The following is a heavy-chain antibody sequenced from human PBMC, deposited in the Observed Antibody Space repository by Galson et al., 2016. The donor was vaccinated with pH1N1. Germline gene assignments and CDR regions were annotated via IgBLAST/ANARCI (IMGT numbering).Heavy chain of an antibody. CDR3: ARRYFDS. D-gene: IGHD1-14*01. V-gene: IGHV3-7*01. CDR1: GFTFDNFW. Sequence: SLRLSCAASGFTFDNFWMQWVRQAPGKGLEWVANIRQDGGEKYYVDSVKGRFTISRDNAKSSLFLQMNSHTSEDTAAYYCARRYFDSWGQGTLVTASS. CDR2: IRQDGGEK. J-gene: IGHJ4*02.